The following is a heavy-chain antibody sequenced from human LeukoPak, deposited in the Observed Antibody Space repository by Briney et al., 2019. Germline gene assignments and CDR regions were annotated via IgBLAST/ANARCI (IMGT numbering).Heavy chain of an antibody. CDR1: GGSISSYY. Sequence: SETLSLTCTVSGGSISSYYWSWIRRPPGKGLEWIGYIYYTGSTSYNPSLKGRVTISLDTSKSQLSLRLTSVTAADTAVYYCASHGSSGHDPLTWGQGTLVTVSS. V-gene: IGHV4-59*08. CDR2: IYYTGST. J-gene: IGHJ4*02. CDR3: ASHGSSGHDPLT. D-gene: IGHD5-12*01.